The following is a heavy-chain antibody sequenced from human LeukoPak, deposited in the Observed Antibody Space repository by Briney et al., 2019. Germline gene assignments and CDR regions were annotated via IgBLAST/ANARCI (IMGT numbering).Heavy chain of an antibody. V-gene: IGHV4-34*01. J-gene: IGHJ4*02. CDR1: GGSFSGYY. CDR3: ARGRLELLWFGEFLNYYFDY. CDR2: INHSGST. Sequence: PSETLSLTCAVYGGSFSGYYWSWICQPPGKGLEWIGEINHSGSTNYNPSLKSRVTISVGTSKNQFSLKLSSVTAADTAVYYCARGRLELLWFGEFLNYYFDYWGQGTLVTVSS. D-gene: IGHD3-10*01.